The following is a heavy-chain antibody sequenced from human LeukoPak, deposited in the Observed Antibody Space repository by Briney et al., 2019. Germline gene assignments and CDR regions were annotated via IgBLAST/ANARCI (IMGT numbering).Heavy chain of an antibody. Sequence: PSETLSLTCAVYGGSFSGYYWSWICQPPWKGLEWIGEINHSGSTNYNPSLKSRVTISVDTSKNQFSLKLSSVTAADTAVYYCVGAAAGTDAFDIWGQGTMVTVSS. CDR1: GGSFSGYY. V-gene: IGHV4-34*01. CDR3: VGAAAGTDAFDI. D-gene: IGHD6-13*01. CDR2: INHSGST. J-gene: IGHJ3*02.